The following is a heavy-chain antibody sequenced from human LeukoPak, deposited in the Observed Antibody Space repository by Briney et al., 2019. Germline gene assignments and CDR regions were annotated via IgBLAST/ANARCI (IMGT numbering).Heavy chain of an antibody. CDR2: TFYSGST. V-gene: IGHV4-39*07. D-gene: IGHD3-10*01. Sequence: SETLSLTCTVSGDSISSSSYYWEWIRQPPGKGLEWIGSTFYSGSTYYNPSLKSRVTISVDTSKNQFSLKLSSVTAADTAVYYCARGWWFGTNFDYWGQGTLVTVSS. J-gene: IGHJ4*02. CDR3: ARGWWFGTNFDY. CDR1: GDSISSSSYY.